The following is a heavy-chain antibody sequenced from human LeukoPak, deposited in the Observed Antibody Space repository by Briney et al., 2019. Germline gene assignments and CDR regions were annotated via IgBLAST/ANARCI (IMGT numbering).Heavy chain of an antibody. Sequence: DSVKVSCKASGYTFTSYAMNWVRQAPGQGLEWMGWINTNTGNPTYAQGFTGRFVFSLDTSVSTAYLQISSLKAEDTAVYYCARVPTRGYYYYMDVWGKGTTVTVSS. CDR2: INTNTGNP. J-gene: IGHJ6*03. CDR3: ARVPTRGYYYYMDV. D-gene: IGHD3-10*01. CDR1: GYTFTSYA. V-gene: IGHV7-4-1*02.